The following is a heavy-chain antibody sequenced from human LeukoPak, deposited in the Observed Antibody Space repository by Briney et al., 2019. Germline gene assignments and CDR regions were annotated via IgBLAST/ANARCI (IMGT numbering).Heavy chain of an antibody. CDR1: GFTFSSYA. V-gene: IGHV3-48*03. CDR2: ISSSGSTM. D-gene: IGHD3-10*02. Sequence: GGSLRLSCAASGFTFSSYAMHWVRQAPGKGLEWVSYISSSGSTMYYADSVKGRFTISRDNAKNSLYLQMNSLRAEDTAVYYCAELGITMIGGVWGKGTTVTISS. CDR3: AELGITMIGGV. J-gene: IGHJ6*04.